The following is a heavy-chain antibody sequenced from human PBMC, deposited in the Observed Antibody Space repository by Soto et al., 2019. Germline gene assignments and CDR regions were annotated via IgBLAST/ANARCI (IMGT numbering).Heavy chain of an antibody. D-gene: IGHD3-3*01. Sequence: ASVKVSCQASGYTFPRYYMHWVRQAPGQSLEWMGWINPNSGGTNYAQKFQGWVTMTRDTSISTAYMELSRLRSDDTAVYYCARGITIFGVVITDTIDYWGQGTLVTVSS. V-gene: IGHV1-2*04. CDR2: INPNSGGT. J-gene: IGHJ4*02. CDR1: GYTFPRYY. CDR3: ARGITIFGVVITDTIDY.